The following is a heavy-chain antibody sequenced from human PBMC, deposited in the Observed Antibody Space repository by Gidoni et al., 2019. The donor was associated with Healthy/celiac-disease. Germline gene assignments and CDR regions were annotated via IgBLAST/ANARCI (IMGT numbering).Heavy chain of an antibody. CDR2: IRSKAYGGTT. CDR1: GFTFGDYA. Sequence: EVQLVESGGGLVQPGRSLRLSCTASGFTFGDYAMSWVRQAPGKGLEWVGFIRSKAYGGTTEYAASVKGRCTISRDDSKSIAYLQMNSLKTEDTAVYYCTRVVSIAARRRGLAYWGQGTLVTVSS. D-gene: IGHD6-6*01. V-gene: IGHV3-49*04. CDR3: TRVVSIAARRRGLAY. J-gene: IGHJ4*02.